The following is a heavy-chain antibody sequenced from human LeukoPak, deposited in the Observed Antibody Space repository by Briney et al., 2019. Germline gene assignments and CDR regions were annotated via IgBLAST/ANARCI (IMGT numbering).Heavy chain of an antibody. CDR2: FDPEDGET. V-gene: IGHV1-24*01. Sequence: ASVKVSFKVSGYTLTELSMHGVRQAPGKGLEWMGGFDPEDGETIYAQKFQGRVTMTEDTSTDTAYMELSSLRSEDTAVYYCATDLLRDFWSGYYTYWGQGTLVTVSS. CDR3: ATDLLRDFWSGYYTY. D-gene: IGHD3-3*01. J-gene: IGHJ4*02. CDR1: GYTLTELS.